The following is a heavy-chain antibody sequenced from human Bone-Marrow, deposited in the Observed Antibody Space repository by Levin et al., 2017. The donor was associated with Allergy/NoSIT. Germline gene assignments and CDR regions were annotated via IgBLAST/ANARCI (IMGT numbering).Heavy chain of an antibody. CDR1: GDFISNHY. CDR2: IYDGGKP. Sequence: SETLSLTCSVSGDFISNHYWNWIRQPAGKGLEWIGRIYDGGKPTYNLALKSRVTMSVDTSKNQYSLKLTSVSAADTAVYYRARAPPVPQSKKWSMLGDWGRGILVTVSS. D-gene: IGHD2-15*01. CDR3: ARAPPVPQSKKWSMLGD. J-gene: IGHJ4*02. V-gene: IGHV4-4*07.